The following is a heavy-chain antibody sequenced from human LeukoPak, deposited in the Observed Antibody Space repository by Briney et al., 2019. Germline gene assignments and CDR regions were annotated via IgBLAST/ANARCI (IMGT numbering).Heavy chain of an antibody. CDR2: ISSSSSTM. V-gene: IGHV3-48*04. Sequence: GGSLRLSCAASGFTFSSYSMNWVRQAPGKGLEWVSYISSSSSTMYYEDSVKGRFTISRDNAKNSLYLQMNSLRAEDTAVYYCARSNSQNIAAAATYYFDYWGQGTLVTVSS. D-gene: IGHD6-13*01. J-gene: IGHJ4*02. CDR1: GFTFSSYS. CDR3: ARSNSQNIAAAATYYFDY.